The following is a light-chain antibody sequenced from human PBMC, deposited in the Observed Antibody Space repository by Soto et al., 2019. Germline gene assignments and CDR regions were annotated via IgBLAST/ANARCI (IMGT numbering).Light chain of an antibody. CDR1: QSINSN. J-gene: IGKJ1*01. Sequence: VMTQSPATLSVSPGERATLSCTASQSINSNLAWYQQRPGQAPRLLIYDTSKRATGIPDRFSGSGSGTDFTLTISRLEPEDFAVYYCQQYQNSPRTFGQGTKVDIK. CDR3: QQYQNSPRT. CDR2: DTS. V-gene: IGKV3D-15*01.